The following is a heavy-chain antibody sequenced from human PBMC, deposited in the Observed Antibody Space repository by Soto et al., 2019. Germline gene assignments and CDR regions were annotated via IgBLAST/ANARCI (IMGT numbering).Heavy chain of an antibody. V-gene: IGHV1-46*01. CDR3: ARGDYYGSGHYFDY. D-gene: IGHD3-10*01. J-gene: IGHJ4*02. CDR2: INPSDGNI. CDR1: GYTFTAYY. Sequence: QVQLVQSGAEVKKPGASVKLSCKASGYTFTAYYLHLVRQAPGQGLEWMTRINPSDGNINYAQKFQGRVTMTGDTSTNIVHMYMSSLRSEDTAVYYCARGDYYGSGHYFDYWSQGTLVTVSS.